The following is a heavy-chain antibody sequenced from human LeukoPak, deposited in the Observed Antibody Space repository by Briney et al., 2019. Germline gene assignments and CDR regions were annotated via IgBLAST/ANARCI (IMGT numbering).Heavy chain of an antibody. Sequence: GSLRLSCAASGFPFSSYSMNWVRQAPGKGLEWVSSINSTSSSIYYADSVKGRITISRDNAKNSQYLQMNSLKTEDTAVYYCATDLPYYYGSGNYVSWGQGTLVTVSS. CDR1: GFPFSSYS. J-gene: IGHJ4*02. CDR2: INSTSSSI. V-gene: IGHV3-21*03. D-gene: IGHD3-10*01. CDR3: ATDLPYYYGSGNYVS.